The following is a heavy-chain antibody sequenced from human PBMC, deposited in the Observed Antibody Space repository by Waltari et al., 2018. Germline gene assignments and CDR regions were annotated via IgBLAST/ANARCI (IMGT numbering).Heavy chain of an antibody. CDR1: GFPFSSHW. Sequence: EVQLVESGGGLVQPGGSLRLSCAASGFPFSSHWMSWVRQAPGKGLEWVANIKQDGSEKYYVDSVKGRFTISRDNAKNSLYLQMNSLRAEDTAVYYCARAGDVWSGYYFGFDYWGQGTLVTVSS. CDR3: ARAGDVWSGYYFGFDY. D-gene: IGHD3-3*01. J-gene: IGHJ4*02. V-gene: IGHV3-7*01. CDR2: IKQDGSEK.